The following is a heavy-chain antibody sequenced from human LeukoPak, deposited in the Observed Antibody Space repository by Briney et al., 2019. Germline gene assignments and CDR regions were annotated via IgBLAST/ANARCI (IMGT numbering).Heavy chain of an antibody. CDR2: IYYSGST. V-gene: IGHV4-59*01. CDR1: GGSISRYY. D-gene: IGHD1-7*01. J-gene: IGHJ4*02. Sequence: SETLALTCTVSGGSISRYYWSWIRQPPGKGLEWIGYIYYSGSTNYNPSLKSRVTISVDTSKNQFSLKLSSVTAADTAVYYCARVELMDEFDYWGQGTLVTVSS. CDR3: ARVELMDEFDY.